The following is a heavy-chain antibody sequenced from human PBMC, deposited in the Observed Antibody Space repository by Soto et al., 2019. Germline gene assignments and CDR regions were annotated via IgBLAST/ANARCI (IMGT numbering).Heavy chain of an antibody. J-gene: IGHJ4*02. V-gene: IGHV3-23*01. D-gene: IGHD3-3*01. CDR2: ISGSGGST. CDR3: AKVYPGAYDFWSGYYDTRYYFDY. Sequence: GGSLRLSCAASGFTFSSYAMSWVRQAPGKGLEWVSAISGSGGSTYYADSVKGRFTISRDNSKNTLYLQMNSLRAEDTAVYYCAKVYPGAYDFWSGYYDTRYYFDYWGQGTLGTVSS. CDR1: GFTFSSYA.